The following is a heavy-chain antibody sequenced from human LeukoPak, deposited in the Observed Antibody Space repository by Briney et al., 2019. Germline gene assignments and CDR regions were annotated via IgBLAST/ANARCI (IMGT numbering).Heavy chain of an antibody. D-gene: IGHD2-15*01. V-gene: IGHV4-30-4*01. Sequence: PSHALSLPCTVSVGSIRSGVFLWSEIRHPPEEALEWIGFIYYSGSTYYNPSLKSRVTISVDTSKNQFSLKLSSVTAADTAVYYGARSNLDRWSVPWGQGDLVTASS. CDR1: VGSIRSGVFL. J-gene: IGHJ4*02. CDR2: IYYSGST. CDR3: ARSNLDRWSVP.